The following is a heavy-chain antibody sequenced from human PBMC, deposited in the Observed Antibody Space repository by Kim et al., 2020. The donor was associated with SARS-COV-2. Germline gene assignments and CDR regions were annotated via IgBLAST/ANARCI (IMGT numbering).Heavy chain of an antibody. CDR3: ATLAAAGPTTYDYYGMDV. CDR1: GFTFSSYS. D-gene: IGHD6-13*01. CDR2: ISSSSSYI. J-gene: IGHJ6*02. Sequence: GGSLRLSCAASGFTFSSYSMNWVRQAPGKGLEWVSSISSSSSYINYADSLKGRFTISRDNAKNSLYLQMNSLRAEDTAVYYCATLAAAGPTTYDYYGMDVWGQGTTVTVSS. V-gene: IGHV3-21*01.